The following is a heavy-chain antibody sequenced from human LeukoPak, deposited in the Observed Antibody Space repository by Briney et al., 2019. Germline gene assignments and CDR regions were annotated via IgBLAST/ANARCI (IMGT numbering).Heavy chain of an antibody. D-gene: IGHD5-18*01. Sequence: PGGSLRLSCAASGFTFSSYGMHWVRQAPGKGLEWVAVIWFDGSDKYYADSVKGRFTISRDNSKNTLYLQMNSLRAEDTAVYYCARPGDSGAFDIWGQGTMVTVSS. V-gene: IGHV3-33*01. CDR3: ARPGDSGAFDI. CDR1: GFTFSSYG. CDR2: IWFDGSDK. J-gene: IGHJ3*02.